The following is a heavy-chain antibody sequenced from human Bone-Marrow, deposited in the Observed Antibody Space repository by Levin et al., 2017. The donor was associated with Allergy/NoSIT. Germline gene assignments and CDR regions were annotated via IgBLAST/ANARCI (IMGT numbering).Heavy chain of an antibody. CDR2: ISYDGSNK. D-gene: IGHD6-19*01. V-gene: IGHV3-30*18. Sequence: GGSLRLSCAASGFTFSSYGMHWVRQAPGKGLEWVAVISYDGSNKYYADSVKGRFTISRDNSKNTLYLQMNSLRAEDTAVYYCAKEGILKYSSGWYDDDAFDIWGQGTMVTVSS. CDR1: GFTFSSYG. CDR3: AKEGILKYSSGWYDDDAFDI. J-gene: IGHJ3*02.